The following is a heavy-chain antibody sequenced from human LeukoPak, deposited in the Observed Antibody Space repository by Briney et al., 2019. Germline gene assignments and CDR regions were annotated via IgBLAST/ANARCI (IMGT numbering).Heavy chain of an antibody. Sequence: KPSERLSLTCAVYGGSFSGYYWNSIRQPPGKGLEWIGEINNSGSTNYNPSLKSRVTISVDTSKNQFSLKLSSVTAADTAVYYCARGASLSSGYYYIDAFDIWGQGTMVTVSS. CDR3: ARGASLSSGYYYIDAFDI. J-gene: IGHJ3*02. CDR1: GGSFSGYY. V-gene: IGHV4-34*01. D-gene: IGHD3-22*01. CDR2: INNSGST.